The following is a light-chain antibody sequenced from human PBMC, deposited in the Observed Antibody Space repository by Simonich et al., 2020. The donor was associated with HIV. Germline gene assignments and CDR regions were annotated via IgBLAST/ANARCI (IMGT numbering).Light chain of an antibody. Sequence: AIQLTQSPSSLSASVGDRVTITCRASQGISSALVWYQQKPGKAPKVLIYDASTLESGVPSRFSGSGSGTEFTLTISSLQPDDFATYYCQQYNSYSRTFGQGTKVEIK. CDR3: QQYNSYSRT. V-gene: IGKV1-13*02. CDR1: QGISSA. CDR2: DAS. J-gene: IGKJ1*01.